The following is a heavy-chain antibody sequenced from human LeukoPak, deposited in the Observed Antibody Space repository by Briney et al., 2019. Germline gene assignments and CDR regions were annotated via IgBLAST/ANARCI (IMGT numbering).Heavy chain of an antibody. Sequence: GGSLRLSCAASGFTFSSHWMLWVRQAPGKGLESVSRINTDGTVTTYADSVKGRFTVSRDNADNTMFLQMNSVRDEDTAVYYCATKQWLAPPPDSWGQGTPVTVSS. J-gene: IGHJ4*02. V-gene: IGHV3-74*01. CDR3: ATKQWLAPPPDS. CDR1: GFTFSSHW. D-gene: IGHD6-19*01. CDR2: INTDGTVT.